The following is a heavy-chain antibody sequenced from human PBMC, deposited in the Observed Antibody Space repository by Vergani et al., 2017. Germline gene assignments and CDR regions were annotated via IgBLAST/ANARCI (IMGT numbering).Heavy chain of an antibody. CDR3: AKGMYYYDSSGYYSSFDY. Sequence: EVQLVESGGGLVQPGRSLRLSCAASGFTFDDYAMHWVRQAPGKGLEWVSGISWNSGSTGYADSVKGRFTISRDNAKNSLYLQMNSLRAEDTALYYCAKGMYYYDSSGYYSSFDYWGQGTLVTGSS. J-gene: IGHJ4*02. V-gene: IGHV3-9*01. CDR2: ISWNSGST. CDR1: GFTFDDYA. D-gene: IGHD3-22*01.